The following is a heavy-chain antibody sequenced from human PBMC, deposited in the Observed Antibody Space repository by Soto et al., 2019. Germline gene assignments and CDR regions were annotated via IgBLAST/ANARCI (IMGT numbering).Heavy chain of an antibody. Sequence: TSETLSLTCTVSGASITSNYWTWIRQPPGEGLEWIGNIYYSGVTNYNPSLKSRVTISVDTSKNQFSLKLASVTAADTAVYYCARDKITGLFDYWGQGTLVTVSS. CDR2: IYYSGVT. D-gene: IGHD2-8*02. CDR1: GASITSNY. J-gene: IGHJ4*02. CDR3: ARDKITGLFDY. V-gene: IGHV4-59*12.